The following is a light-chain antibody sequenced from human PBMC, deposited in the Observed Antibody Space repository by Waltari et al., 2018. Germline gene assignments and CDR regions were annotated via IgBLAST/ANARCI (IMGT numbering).Light chain of an antibody. J-gene: IGKJ2*01. V-gene: IGKV4-1*01. CDR2: GAS. Sequence: DIVMTQSPDSLAVSLGERATINCKSSQSVLYSSKNKNFLAWYQQKPGQPPKLLLYGASTRESGVPDRFSGSGSGTDFTLTISSLQAEDVAVYFCQQYYSTPPTFGQGTKLEIK. CDR1: QSVLYSSKNKNF. CDR3: QQYYSTPPT.